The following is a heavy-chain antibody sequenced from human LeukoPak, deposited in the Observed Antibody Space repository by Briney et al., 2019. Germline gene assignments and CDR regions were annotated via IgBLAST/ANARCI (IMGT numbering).Heavy chain of an antibody. CDR3: TRVGYIDGGIDY. CDR2: IKQDGSKK. J-gene: IGHJ4*02. D-gene: IGHD5-24*01. CDR1: GFPFSSYW. V-gene: IGHV3-7*04. Sequence: GGSLRLSCVASGFPFSSYWMTWVRQAPGKGLEWVANIKQDGSKKSYVDSVKGRFTISRDNAKNSLYLQMNSLRAEDTAIYYCTRVGYIDGGIDYWAREPWSPSPQ.